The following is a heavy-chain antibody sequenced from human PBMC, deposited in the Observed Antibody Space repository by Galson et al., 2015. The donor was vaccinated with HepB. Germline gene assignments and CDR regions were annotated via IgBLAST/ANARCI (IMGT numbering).Heavy chain of an antibody. CDR1: GYTFTGYD. Sequence: SVKVSCKASGYTFTGYDMHWVRQAPGQGLEWMGIINPSGGSTSYAQKFQGRVTMTRDTSTSTVYMELSSLRSEDTAVYYCARAPYDSSGYYPGNWFDPWGQGTLVTVSS. CDR3: ARAPYDSSGYYPGNWFDP. D-gene: IGHD3-22*01. J-gene: IGHJ5*02. CDR2: INPSGGST. V-gene: IGHV1-46*03.